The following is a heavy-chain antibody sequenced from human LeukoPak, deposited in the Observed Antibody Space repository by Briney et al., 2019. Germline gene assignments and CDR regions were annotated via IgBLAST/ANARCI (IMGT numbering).Heavy chain of an antibody. CDR2: IYSGGST. J-gene: IGHJ6*02. Sequence: GGSLRLSCAASGFTVSSNYMSWVRQAPGKGLEWVSVIYSGGSTYYADSVKGRFTIARDNSKNTLYLQMNSLRAEDTAVYYCARDLDSSSWEYYYYYGMDVWGQGTTVTVSS. CDR1: GFTVSSNY. CDR3: ARDLDSSSWEYYYYYGMDV. V-gene: IGHV3-66*01. D-gene: IGHD6-13*01.